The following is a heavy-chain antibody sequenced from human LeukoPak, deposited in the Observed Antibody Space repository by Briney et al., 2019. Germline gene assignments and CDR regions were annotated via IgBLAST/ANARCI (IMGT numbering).Heavy chain of an antibody. CDR3: ARGAFDYYDSSGLYYFDY. CDR2: ISSSSSYI. V-gene: IGHV3-21*04. CDR1: GFTFSSYS. Sequence: GGSLRLSCAASGFTFSSYSMNWVRQAPGKGLEWVSSISSSSSYIYHADSVKGRFTISRDNSKNTLYLQMNSLRAEDRAVYYCARGAFDYYDSSGLYYFDYWGQGTLVTVSS. D-gene: IGHD3-22*01. J-gene: IGHJ4*02.